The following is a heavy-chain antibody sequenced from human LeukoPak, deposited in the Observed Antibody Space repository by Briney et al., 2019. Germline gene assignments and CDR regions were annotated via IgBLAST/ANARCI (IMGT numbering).Heavy chain of an antibody. V-gene: IGHV1-8*01. CDR1: GYTFTSYD. D-gene: IGHD3/OR15-3a*01. Sequence: ASVKVSCKASGYTFTSYDINWVRQATGQGLEWMGWMNPNSGNTGYAQKFQGRVTMTRNTSISTAYMELSSLRSEDTAVYYCARESQLDGVTNGDAFDIWGQGTMVTVSS. J-gene: IGHJ3*02. CDR2: MNPNSGNT. CDR3: ARESQLDGVTNGDAFDI.